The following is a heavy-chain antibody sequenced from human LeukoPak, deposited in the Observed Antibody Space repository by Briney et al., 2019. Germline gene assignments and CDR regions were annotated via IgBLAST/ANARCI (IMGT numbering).Heavy chain of an antibody. V-gene: IGHV1-2*02. Sequence: GASVKVSCKASGYTFTSYYMHWVRQAPGQGLEWMGWINPNSGGTNYAQKFQGRVTMTRDTSISTAYMELSRLRSDDTAVYYCARLANYYDSGQDNDYWGQGTLVTVSS. CDR1: GYTFTSYY. CDR3: ARLANYYDSGQDNDY. J-gene: IGHJ4*02. CDR2: INPNSGGT. D-gene: IGHD3-22*01.